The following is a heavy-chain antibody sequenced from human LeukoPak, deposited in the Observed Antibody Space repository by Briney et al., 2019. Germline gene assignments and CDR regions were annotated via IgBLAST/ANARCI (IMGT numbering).Heavy chain of an antibody. CDR2: INPNSGGT. V-gene: IGHV1-2*02. J-gene: IGHJ4*02. CDR1: GYTFTGYY. CDR3: ARVNSGSYRPTGY. Sequence: ASVKVSCMASGYTFTGYYMHWVRQAPGQGLEWMGWINPNSGGTNYAQKFQGRVTMTRDTSISTAYMELSRLRSDDTAVYYCARVNSGSYRPTGYWGQGTLVTVSS. D-gene: IGHD1-26*01.